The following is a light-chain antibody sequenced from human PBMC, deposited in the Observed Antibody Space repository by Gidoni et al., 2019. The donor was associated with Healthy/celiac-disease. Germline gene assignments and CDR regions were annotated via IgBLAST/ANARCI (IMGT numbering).Light chain of an antibody. CDR3: QAWDSSTHVV. CDR2: QDS. CDR1: KLGDKY. Sequence: SYELTQPPSVSVSPGQTASITCSGDKLGDKYACWYQQKPGKSPVLVIYQDSKRPSGLPERFSGSNSGNTATLTISGTQAMDEADYYCQAWDSSTHVVFGGGTKLTVL. J-gene: IGLJ2*01. V-gene: IGLV3-1*01.